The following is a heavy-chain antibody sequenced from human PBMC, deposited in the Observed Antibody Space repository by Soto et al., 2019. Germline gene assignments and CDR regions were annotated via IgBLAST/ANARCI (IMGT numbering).Heavy chain of an antibody. CDR2: IYYSGST. D-gene: IGHD4-17*01. Sequence: SETLSLTCTVSGGSISSYYWSWIRQPPGKGLEWIGYIYYSGSTNYNPSLKSRVTISVDTSKNQFSLKLSSVTAADTAVYYCARTNGESAFDIWGQGTMVTVSS. V-gene: IGHV4-59*08. J-gene: IGHJ3*02. CDR3: ARTNGESAFDI. CDR1: GGSISSYY.